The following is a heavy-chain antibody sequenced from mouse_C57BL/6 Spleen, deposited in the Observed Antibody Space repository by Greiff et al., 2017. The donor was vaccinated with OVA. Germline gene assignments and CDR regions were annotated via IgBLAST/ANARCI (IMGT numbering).Heavy chain of an antibody. CDR1: GYSFTGYY. D-gene: IGHD1-1*01. Sequence: VQLQQSGPELVKPGASVKISCKASGYSFTGYYMNWVKQSPEKSLEWIGEINPSTGGTTYNQKFKAKATLTVDKSSSTAYMQLKSLTSEDSAVYYCARRVVAGAMDYWGQGTSVTVSS. V-gene: IGHV1-42*01. CDR2: INPSTGGT. J-gene: IGHJ4*01. CDR3: ARRVVAGAMDY.